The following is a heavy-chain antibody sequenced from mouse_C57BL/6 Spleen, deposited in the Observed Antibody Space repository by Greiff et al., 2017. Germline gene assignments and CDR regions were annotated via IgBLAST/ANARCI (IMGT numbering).Heavy chain of an antibody. CDR3: VRNYGSSYKGAMDY. V-gene: IGHV10-3*01. CDR2: IRSKSSNYAT. J-gene: IGHJ4*01. CDR1: GFTFNTYA. Sequence: EVQLVESGGGLVPPKGSLKLSCAASGFTFNTYAMHWVRQAPGKGLEWVARIRSKSSNYATYSADSVKDRFTISRDDSQSMLYLQMNNLKTEDTAMYYCVRNYGSSYKGAMDYWGQGTSVTVSS. D-gene: IGHD1-1*01.